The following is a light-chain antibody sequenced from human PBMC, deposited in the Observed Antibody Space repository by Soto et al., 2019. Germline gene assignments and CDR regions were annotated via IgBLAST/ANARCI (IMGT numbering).Light chain of an antibody. CDR2: NSD. J-gene: IGLJ2*01. V-gene: IGLV1-44*01. CDR3: ATWDDSLSGVV. CDR1: NSNIGSNP. Sequence: QSVLTQPPSASGTPGQRVTISCSGSNSNIGSNPVNWYQHFPGTAPKLLIYNSDQRPSGVPDRFSSSKSGTSASLAISGLQSEDEADYYCATWDDSLSGVVFGGGTKVTVL.